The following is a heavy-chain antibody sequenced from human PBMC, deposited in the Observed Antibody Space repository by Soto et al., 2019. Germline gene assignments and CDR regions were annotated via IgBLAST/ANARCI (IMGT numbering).Heavy chain of an antibody. D-gene: IGHD2-15*01. V-gene: IGHV3-49*03. CDR1: GFTFGDYA. J-gene: IGHJ6*02. CDR2: IRSKAYGGTT. CDR3: TRDLFCSGGSCYSPNYYYGMDV. Sequence: PGGSLRLSCTASGFTFGDYAMSWFRQAPAKGLEWVGFIRSKAYGGTTEYAASVKGRFTISRDDSKSIAYLQMNSLKTEDTAVYYCTRDLFCSGGSCYSPNYYYGMDVWGQGTTVTVSS.